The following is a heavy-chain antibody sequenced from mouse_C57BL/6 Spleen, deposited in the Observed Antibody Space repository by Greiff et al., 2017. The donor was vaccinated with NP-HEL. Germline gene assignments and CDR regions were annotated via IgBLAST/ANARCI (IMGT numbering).Heavy chain of an antibody. CDR3: ARAYYGSFDY. J-gene: IGHJ2*01. V-gene: IGHV5-9*01. D-gene: IGHD1-1*01. CDR2: ISGGGGNT. Sequence: DVHLVESGGGLVKPGGSLKLSCAASGFTFSSYTMSWVRQTPEKRLEWVATISGGGGNTYYPDSVKGRFTISRDNAKNTLYLQMSSLRSEDTALYYCARAYYGSFDYWGQGTTLTVSS. CDR1: GFTFSSYT.